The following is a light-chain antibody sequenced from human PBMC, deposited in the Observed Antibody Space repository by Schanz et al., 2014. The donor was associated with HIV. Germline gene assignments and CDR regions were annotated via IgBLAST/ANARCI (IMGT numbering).Light chain of an antibody. V-gene: IGLV1-40*01. CDR2: GDN. Sequence: QSVLTQPPSVSGAPGQRVTISCAGGSSNIGAGSAVHWYQQLPGTAPKLLIYGDNNRPSGVPDRFFGSKSGTSASLAITGLRSEDEADYYCQAYDNSLNGVVFGGGTKLTVL. CDR3: QAYDNSLNGVV. J-gene: IGLJ3*02. CDR1: SSNIGAGSA.